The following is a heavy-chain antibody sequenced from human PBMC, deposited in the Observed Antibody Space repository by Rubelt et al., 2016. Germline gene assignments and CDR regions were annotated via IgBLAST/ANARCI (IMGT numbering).Heavy chain of an antibody. CDR2: ISSSSSYI. CDR1: GFTFSSYS. J-gene: IGHJ6*02. Sequence: VQLVESGGGVVQPGRSLRLSCAASGFTFSSYSMNWVRQAPGKGLEWVSSISSSSSYIYYADSVKGRFTISRDNAKNSLYLQMISLRAEDTAVSYCVVVVPRGVYYYYGMDVWGQVTTVTVSS. CDR3: VVVVPRGVYYYYGMDV. V-gene: IGHV3-21*01. D-gene: IGHD2-2*01.